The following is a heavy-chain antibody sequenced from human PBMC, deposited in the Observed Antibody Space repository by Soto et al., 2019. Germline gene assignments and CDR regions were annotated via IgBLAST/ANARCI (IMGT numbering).Heavy chain of an antibody. Sequence: GESLKISCKGSGYSFTSYWIGWVRQMPGKGLEWMGIIYPGDSDTRYSPSFQGQVTISADKSISTAYLQWSSLKASDTAMYYCARIGSSWYSYYYYMDVWGKGTTVTVSS. J-gene: IGHJ6*03. CDR1: GYSFTSYW. V-gene: IGHV5-51*01. D-gene: IGHD6-13*01. CDR2: IYPGDSDT. CDR3: ARIGSSWYSYYYYMDV.